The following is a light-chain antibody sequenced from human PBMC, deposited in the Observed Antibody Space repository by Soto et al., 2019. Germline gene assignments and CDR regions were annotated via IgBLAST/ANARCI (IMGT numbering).Light chain of an antibody. J-gene: IGLJ1*01. CDR1: SSDVGGYNH. CDR2: EVT. CDR3: SSYTTSATLV. V-gene: IGLV2-14*01. Sequence: QSVLTQPASVTGSPGQSITISCTGTSSDVGGYNHVSWYRQHPGKAPKLMIYEVTNRPSGVSNRFSGSKSGNTASLTISGLQADDEADYYCSSYTTSATLVFGTGTKVTVL.